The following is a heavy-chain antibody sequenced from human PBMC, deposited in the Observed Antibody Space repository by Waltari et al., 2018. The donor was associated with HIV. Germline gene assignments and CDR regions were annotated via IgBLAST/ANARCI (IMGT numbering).Heavy chain of an antibody. CDR3: ARAAGGIAARNDAFDI. V-gene: IGHV3-13*01. CDR2: IGTAGDT. J-gene: IGHJ3*02. CDR1: GFTFSSYD. Sequence: EVQLVESGGGLVQPGGSLRLSCAASGFTFSSYDMHWVRQAPGKGLEWVSAIGTAGDTYYPGSVKGRFTISRENAKNSLYLQMNSLRAEDTAVYYCARAAGGIAARNDAFDIWGQGTMVTVSS. D-gene: IGHD6-6*01.